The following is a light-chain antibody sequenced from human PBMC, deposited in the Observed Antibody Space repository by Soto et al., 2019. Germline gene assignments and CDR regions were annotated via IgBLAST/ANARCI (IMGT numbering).Light chain of an antibody. Sequence: EIALTQSPGTLSLSPGERATLSCRASQSVSGSSLAWYQQKPGQAPRLLIYGASSRATGIPDRLSGSGSETDFTLTISRLEPEDFAVYYCQQYGSSPTITFGQGTRLEIK. CDR1: QSVSGSS. CDR3: QQYGSSPTIT. V-gene: IGKV3-20*01. J-gene: IGKJ5*01. CDR2: GAS.